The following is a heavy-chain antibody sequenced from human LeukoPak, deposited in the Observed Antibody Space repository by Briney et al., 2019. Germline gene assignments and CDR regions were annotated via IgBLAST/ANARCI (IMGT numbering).Heavy chain of an antibody. CDR3: AKGVFDWLLYFDY. D-gene: IGHD3-9*01. CDR2: ISGSGGST. Sequence: GGSLRLSCAASGFTFSSYAMSWVRQAPGKGLEWVSAISGSGGSTYYADSVKGRFTISRDDSKNTLYLQMNSLRTEDTAVYYCAKGVFDWLLYFDYWGQGTLVTVSS. CDR1: GFTFSSYA. J-gene: IGHJ4*02. V-gene: IGHV3-23*01.